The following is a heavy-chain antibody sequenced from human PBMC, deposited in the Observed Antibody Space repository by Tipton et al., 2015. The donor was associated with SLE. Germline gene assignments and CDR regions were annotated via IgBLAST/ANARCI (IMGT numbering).Heavy chain of an antibody. CDR1: GFTFSSYW. J-gene: IGHJ4*02. D-gene: IGHD2-15*01. V-gene: IGHV3-7*04. CDR2: IKQDGSEK. Sequence: SLRLSCVPSGFTFSSYWMTWVCQAPGKGLEWVANIKQDGSEKYYVDSVKGRFTISRDNAKNSLYLQMNSLRAEDTAVYYCARGRYCSGGHCYFADYWGQGTLVTVSS. CDR3: ARGRYCSGGHCYFADY.